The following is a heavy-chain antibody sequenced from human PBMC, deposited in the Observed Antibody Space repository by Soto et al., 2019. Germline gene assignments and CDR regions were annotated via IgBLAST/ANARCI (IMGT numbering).Heavy chain of an antibody. V-gene: IGHV1-8*01. Sequence: QVQLVQSGAEVKKPGASVKVSCKASGYTFTSYDINWVRQATGQGLEWMGWMNPNSGNTGYAQKFQGRVTMTRNTSISTAYMELSSLRSEDTAVYYCARVLLAQQLFAPSWFDPWCQGALVTVSS. CDR2: MNPNSGNT. J-gene: IGHJ5*02. CDR3: ARVLLAQQLFAPSWFDP. D-gene: IGHD6-13*01. CDR1: GYTFTSYD.